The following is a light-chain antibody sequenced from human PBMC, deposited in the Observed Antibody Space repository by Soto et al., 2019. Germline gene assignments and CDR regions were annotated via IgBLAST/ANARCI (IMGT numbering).Light chain of an antibody. CDR2: WAS. CDR3: QQYYTTPVT. J-gene: IGKJ3*01. V-gene: IGKV4-1*01. CDR1: QNVLYSSNNKNY. Sequence: DIVMTQSPDSLAVSLGERATINCKSSQNVLYSSNNKNYLAWYQQKPGQPPKLLIYWASTRESGVPDRFSGSGSGTDFTLTISSLQAEAVALYYCQQYYTTPVTFGPGTKVDIK.